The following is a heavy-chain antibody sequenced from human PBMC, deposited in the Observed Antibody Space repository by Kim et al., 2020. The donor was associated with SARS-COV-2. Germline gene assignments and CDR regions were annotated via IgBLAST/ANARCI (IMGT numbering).Heavy chain of an antibody. J-gene: IGHJ4*02. CDR2: IYYSGST. CDR3: ARLWFGNDY. V-gene: IGHV4-61*01. Sequence: SETLSLTCTVSGGSVSSGSYYWSWLRQPPGKGLEWIGYIYYSGSTNYNPSLKSRVTISVDTSKNQFSLKLSSVTAADTAVYYCARLWFGNDYWGQGTLVT. CDR1: GGSVSSGSYY. D-gene: IGHD3-10*01.